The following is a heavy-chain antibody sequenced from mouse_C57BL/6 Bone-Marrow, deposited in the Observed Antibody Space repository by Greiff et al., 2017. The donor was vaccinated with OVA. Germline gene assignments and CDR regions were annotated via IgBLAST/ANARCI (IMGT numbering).Heavy chain of an antibody. CDR3: ARWGCHDGGFAY. CDR1: GYTFTSYG. J-gene: IGHJ3*01. V-gene: IGHV1-81*01. Sequence: VQLQESGAELARPGASVKLSCKASGYTFTSYGISWVKQRTGQGLEWIGEIYPRSGNTYYNEKFKGKATLTADKSSSTAYMELRSLTSEDSAVYFCARWGCHDGGFAYWGQGTLVTVSA. CDR2: IYPRSGNT. D-gene: IGHD6-1*01.